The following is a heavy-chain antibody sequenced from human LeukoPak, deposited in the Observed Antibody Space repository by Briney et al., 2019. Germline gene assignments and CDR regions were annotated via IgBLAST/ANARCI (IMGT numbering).Heavy chain of an antibody. J-gene: IGHJ5*02. Sequence: SETLSLTCTVSGGSLSSYYWSWIRQPPGKGLEWIGYIYYSGSTNYNPSLKSRVTISVDTSKNQFSLTLSSVTAADTAVYYCAKALVGATLVWFDPWGQGTLVTVSS. D-gene: IGHD1-26*01. V-gene: IGHV4-59*08. CDR1: GGSLSSYY. CDR3: AKALVGATLVWFDP. CDR2: IYYSGST.